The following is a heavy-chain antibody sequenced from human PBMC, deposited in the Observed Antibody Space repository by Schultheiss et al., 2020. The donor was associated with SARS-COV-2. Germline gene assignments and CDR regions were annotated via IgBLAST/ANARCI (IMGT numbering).Heavy chain of an antibody. J-gene: IGHJ4*02. CDR3: ARDLIYSSGWYQGDY. CDR2: IYSGGST. Sequence: ETLSLTCAVYGGSFSGYYWSWIRQPPGKGLEWVSVIYSGGSTYYADSVKGRFTISRDNAKNSLYLQMNSLRAEDTAVYYCARDLIYSSGWYQGDYWGQGTLVTVSS. CDR1: GGSFSGYY. V-gene: IGHV3-53*01. D-gene: IGHD6-19*01.